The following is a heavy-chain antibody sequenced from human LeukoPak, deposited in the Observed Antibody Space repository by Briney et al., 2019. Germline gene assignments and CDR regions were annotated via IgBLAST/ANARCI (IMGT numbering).Heavy chain of an antibody. J-gene: IGHJ6*02. CDR2: IKSKTDGGTT. CDR1: GFTFSNPW. CDR3: TTSTTVTIYYYYYYGMDV. Sequence: PGGPLRLSCAASGFTFSNPWMSWVRQAPGKGLEWVGRIKSKTDGGTTDYAAPVKGRFTISRDDSKNTLYLQMNSLKTEDTAVYYCTTSTTVTIYYYYYYGMDVWGQGTTVTVSS. V-gene: IGHV3-15*01. D-gene: IGHD4-17*01.